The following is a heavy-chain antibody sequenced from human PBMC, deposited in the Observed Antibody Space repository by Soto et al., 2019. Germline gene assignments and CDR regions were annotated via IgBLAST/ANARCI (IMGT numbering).Heavy chain of an antibody. CDR1: GFLFRSFG. CDR2: ISHDGTKE. CDR3: AKTKRGTAMVLNHGYYYGMDV. J-gene: IGHJ6*02. D-gene: IGHD5-18*01. Sequence: GGSLRLCCAASGFLFRSFGMHWTRQAPGKGLEWVTFISHDGTKEYYTDSVKGRFTVSRDNAKNTLYLQMNSLRAEDTAVYYCAKTKRGTAMVLNHGYYYGMDVWGQGTTVTVSS. V-gene: IGHV3-30*18.